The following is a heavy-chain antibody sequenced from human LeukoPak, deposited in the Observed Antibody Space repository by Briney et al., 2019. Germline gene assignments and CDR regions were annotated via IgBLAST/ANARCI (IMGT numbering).Heavy chain of an antibody. CDR3: ARGPSERSVLRGDI. CDR1: GGTFSSYA. D-gene: IGHD2-15*01. CDR2: VIPIFGTA. V-gene: IGHV1-69*13. Sequence: ASVKVSCKASGGTFSSYAISWVRQAPGQGLEWMGGVIPIFGTANYAQKFQGRVTITADESTSTAYMELSSLRSEDTAVYYCARGPSERSVLRGDIWGQGTMVTVSS. J-gene: IGHJ3*02.